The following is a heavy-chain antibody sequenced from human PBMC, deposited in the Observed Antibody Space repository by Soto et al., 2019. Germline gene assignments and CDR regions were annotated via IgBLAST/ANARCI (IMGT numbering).Heavy chain of an antibody. CDR3: ARHSSGTSFDP. CDR2: ISAYNGNT. Sequence: ASVKVSCKASGYTFTSYGISWVRQAPGQGLEWMGWISAYNGNTNYAKKLQGRVNMTTDTSTSTAYMELRSLRSDDTAVYYCARHSSGTSFDPWGQGTLVTVSS. V-gene: IGHV1-18*01. J-gene: IGHJ5*02. D-gene: IGHD3-10*01. CDR1: GYTFTSYG.